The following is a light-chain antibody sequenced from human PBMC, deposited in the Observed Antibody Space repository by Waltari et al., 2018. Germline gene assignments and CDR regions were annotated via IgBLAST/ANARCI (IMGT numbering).Light chain of an antibody. Sequence: EIVLTQSPGTLSLSPGEGATLSCRTSQTIRTTYLAWYQQKPGQAPTLLIYGTFTRATGIPDRFTGSGSGTHCSLTISSLEPEDFATYYCQQYDISPLTFGGGTKVEIK. CDR2: GTF. CDR1: QTIRTTY. V-gene: IGKV3-20*01. J-gene: IGKJ4*01. CDR3: QQYDISPLT.